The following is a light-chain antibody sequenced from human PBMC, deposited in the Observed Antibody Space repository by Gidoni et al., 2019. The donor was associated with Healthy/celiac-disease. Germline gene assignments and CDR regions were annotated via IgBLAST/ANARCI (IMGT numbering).Light chain of an antibody. CDR2: EFS. Sequence: QSALTKPASVSGSPGQSLTISCTGTSSDVGGYNYVSWYQQHTGTAPNLMLYEFSNRPSGVSNRFSGSTSGNTASLTISWLHAEDEADYYCSSYTSSSTLLLFGGGTKLSVL. V-gene: IGLV2-14*01. CDR3: SSYTSSSTLLL. J-gene: IGLJ2*01. CDR1: SSDVGGYNY.